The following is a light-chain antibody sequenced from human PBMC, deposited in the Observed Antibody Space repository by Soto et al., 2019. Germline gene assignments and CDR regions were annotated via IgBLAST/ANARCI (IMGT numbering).Light chain of an antibody. Sequence: DIQMTQSPSSLSTSVGDRVTITCRASQSISTYLNWYHQKPGKAPQLLVYAASILESGVPSRFSGSGSGTDFTLTISALQPEDFATYYCQQSYSHPRTLGQGTQVEIK. CDR2: AAS. CDR3: QQSYSHPRT. J-gene: IGKJ1*01. V-gene: IGKV1-39*01. CDR1: QSISTY.